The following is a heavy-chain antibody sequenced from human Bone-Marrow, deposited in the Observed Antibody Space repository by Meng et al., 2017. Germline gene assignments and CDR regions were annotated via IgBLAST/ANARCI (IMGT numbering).Heavy chain of an antibody. J-gene: IGHJ4*02. D-gene: IGHD5-24*01. CDR1: GFTFSNFG. V-gene: IGHV3-33*01. CDR2: IWYDGSNE. CDR3: ARDLEMATISPFFDY. Sequence: GESLKISCAASGFTFSNFGMHWVRQAPGKGLEWVSVIWYDGSNEYYADSVKGRFTISRDNSKNTLYLQMNSLRAEDTAVYYCARDLEMATISPFFDYWGQGTLVTVSS.